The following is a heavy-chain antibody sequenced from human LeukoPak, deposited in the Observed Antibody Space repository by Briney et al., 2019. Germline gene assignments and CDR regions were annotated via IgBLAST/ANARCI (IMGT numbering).Heavy chain of an antibody. CDR2: VHYSGSS. D-gene: IGHD3-9*01. J-gene: IGHJ4*02. Sequence: SETLSLSCTVSGGSVSSSSYYWSWVRQPPGKGLEWIGYVHYSGSSDYNPSLKSRVTMSVDTSKNQFSLKLSSVTAADTAVYYCASGLRYFDWSTIDYWGQGTLVTVSS. CDR3: ASGLRYFDWSTIDY. CDR1: GGSVSSSSYY. V-gene: IGHV4-61*01.